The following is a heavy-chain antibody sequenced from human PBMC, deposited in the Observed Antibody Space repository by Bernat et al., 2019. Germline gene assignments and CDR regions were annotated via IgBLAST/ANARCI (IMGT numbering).Heavy chain of an antibody. D-gene: IGHD2-15*01. CDR3: ARDNRPFARSGSSCYVW. Sequence: QVQLVQSGAEVKKPGSSVKVSCKASGGTFSSYAISWVRQAPGQGLEWMGGIIPIFGTANYTQKFQGRVTITADESTSTAYMELRSLRSEDMAVYYCARDNRPFARSGSSCYVWWGQGTLVTVSS. CDR2: IIPIFGTA. V-gene: IGHV1-69*01. J-gene: IGHJ4*02. CDR1: GGTFSSYA.